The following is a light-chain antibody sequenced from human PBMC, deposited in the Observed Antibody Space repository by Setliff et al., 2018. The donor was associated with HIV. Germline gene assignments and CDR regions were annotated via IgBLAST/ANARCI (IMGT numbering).Light chain of an antibody. Sequence: QSALTQPASVSGSPGQSITISCTGTSSDVGGYNYVSWYQQHPGKVPKLMIYDVSKRPSGVSNRFSGSKSGNTASLTISGLQAEDEADYYCSSYTSSSTYVVGTGTKVTVL. CDR2: DVS. J-gene: IGLJ1*01. CDR3: SSYTSSSTYV. CDR1: SSDVGGYNY. V-gene: IGLV2-14*01.